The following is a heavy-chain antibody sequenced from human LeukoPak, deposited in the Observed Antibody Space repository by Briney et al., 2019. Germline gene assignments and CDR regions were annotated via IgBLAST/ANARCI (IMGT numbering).Heavy chain of an antibody. CDR2: ISYDGSNK. V-gene: IGHV3-30*14. CDR1: GFTFSSYA. CDR3: ARGDILTGFSPFA. D-gene: IGHD3-9*01. Sequence: PGRSLRLSCAASGFTFSSYAMHWVRQAPGKGLEWVAVISYDGSNKYYADSVKGRFTISRDNSKNTLYLQMNSLRAEDTAVYYCARGDILTGFSPFAWGQGTLVTVSS. J-gene: IGHJ5*02.